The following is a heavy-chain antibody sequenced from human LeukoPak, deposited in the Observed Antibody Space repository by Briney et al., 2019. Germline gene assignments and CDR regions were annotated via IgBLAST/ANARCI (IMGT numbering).Heavy chain of an antibody. CDR2: SYYSGST. Sequence: SETLSLTCTVSGGSISGSDYYWSWIRQPPGRGLEWIGYSYYSGSTYFNPSLKSRAAISVDTSKNQFSLKLSSVTAADTAVYYCARVEYSGYQDYWGQGTLVTVSS. CDR3: ARVEYSGYQDY. CDR1: GGSISGSDYY. J-gene: IGHJ4*02. D-gene: IGHD5-12*01. V-gene: IGHV4-30-4*01.